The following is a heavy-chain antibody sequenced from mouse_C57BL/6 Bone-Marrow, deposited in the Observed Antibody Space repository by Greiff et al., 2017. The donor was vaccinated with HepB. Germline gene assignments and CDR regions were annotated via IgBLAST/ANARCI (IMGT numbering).Heavy chain of an antibody. V-gene: IGHV1-19*01. D-gene: IGHD1-1*01. CDR1: GYTFTDYY. J-gene: IGHJ3*01. Sequence: DVKLQESGPVLVKPGASVKMSCKASGYTFTDYYMNWVKQSHGKSLEWIGVINPYNGGTSYNQKFKGKATLTVDKSSSTAYMELNSLTSEDSAVYYCARGGYYYGSSRCAYWGQGTLVTVSA. CDR2: INPYNGGT. CDR3: ARGGYYYGSSRCAY.